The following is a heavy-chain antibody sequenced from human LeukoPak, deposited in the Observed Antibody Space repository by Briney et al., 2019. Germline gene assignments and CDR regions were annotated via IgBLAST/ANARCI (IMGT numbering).Heavy chain of an antibody. D-gene: IGHD1-26*01. CDR2: IIPISGTT. J-gene: IGHJ5*02. Sequence: SVKVSCKTSGGTFTSYAITWVRQAPGQGLEWMGKIIPISGTTNYAQKFQGRVTFTADESTSTAYMALSSLRSEDTALYYCARKLRLGGNWFDPWGQGTLVTVSS. V-gene: IGHV1-69*13. CDR3: ARKLRLGGNWFDP. CDR1: GGTFTSYA.